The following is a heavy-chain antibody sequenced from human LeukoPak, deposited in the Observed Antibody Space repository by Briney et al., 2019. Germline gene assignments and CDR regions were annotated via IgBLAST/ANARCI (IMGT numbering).Heavy chain of an antibody. D-gene: IGHD2-2*01. Sequence: GGSLRLSRAASGFMFSSNWMSWVRLAPGKGLEWEANIKEDGTETYYVDSVKGRFTISRDNSKNTLYLQMNSLRAEDTAVYYCGGPAAMGWGQGTLVTVSS. V-gene: IGHV3-7*03. CDR1: GFMFSSNW. CDR3: GGPAAMG. J-gene: IGHJ4*02. CDR2: IKEDGTET.